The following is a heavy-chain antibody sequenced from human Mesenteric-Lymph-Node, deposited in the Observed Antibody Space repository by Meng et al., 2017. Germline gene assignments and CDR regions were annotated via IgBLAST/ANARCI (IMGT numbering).Heavy chain of an antibody. CDR1: GGSFSGYY. J-gene: IGHJ4*02. CDR3: ASFPPPGKQWLVTDY. Sequence: QGQLQQWGAGLLKPSETLSLTCAVYGGSFSGYYWSWIRQPPGKGLEWIGEIYHSGSTNYNPSLKSRVTISVDKSKNQFSLKLSSVTAADTAVYYCASFPPPGKQWLVTDYWGQGTLVTVFS. D-gene: IGHD6-19*01. V-gene: IGHV4-34*01. CDR2: IYHSGST.